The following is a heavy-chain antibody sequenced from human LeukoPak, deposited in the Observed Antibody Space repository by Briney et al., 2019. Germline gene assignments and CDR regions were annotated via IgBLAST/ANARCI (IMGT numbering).Heavy chain of an antibody. V-gene: IGHV3-15*01. CDR3: TTDGPSVDTIYYYYYMDV. J-gene: IGHJ6*03. Sequence: PGGSLRLSCAASGFTFSNAWMSWVRQAPGKGLEWVGRIKSKTDGGTTDYAAPVKGRFTISRDDSKNTLYLQMNSLKTEDTAVYYCTTDGPSVDTIYYYYYMDVWGKGTTVTVSS. CDR1: GFTFSNAW. CDR2: IKSKTDGGTT. D-gene: IGHD5-12*01.